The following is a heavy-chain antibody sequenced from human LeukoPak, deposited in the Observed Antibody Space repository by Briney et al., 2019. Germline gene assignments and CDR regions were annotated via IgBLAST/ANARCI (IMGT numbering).Heavy chain of an antibody. J-gene: IGHJ3*02. CDR1: GGSSRSYY. V-gene: IGHV4-59*01. CDR2: IYYSGST. CDR3: ARDLVGAFDI. D-gene: IGHD2-21*01. Sequence: TSETLSLTCTVSGGSSRSYYWSWIRQPPGKGLEWIGYIYYSGSTNYNPSLKSRVTISVDTSKNQFSLKLSSVTAADTAVYYCARDLVGAFDIWGQGTMVTVSS.